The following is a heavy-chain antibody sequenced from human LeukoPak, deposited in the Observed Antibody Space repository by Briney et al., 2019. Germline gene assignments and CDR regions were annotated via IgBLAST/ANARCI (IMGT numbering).Heavy chain of an antibody. D-gene: IGHD3-3*01. Sequence: GASVKVSCKASGGTFSSYAISWVRQAPGQGLEWMGRIIPILGIANYAQKFQGRVTITADKSTSTAYMELSSLRSEDTAVYYCAKDVLWIFEDQDAFDIWGQGTMVTVSS. V-gene: IGHV1-69*04. J-gene: IGHJ3*02. CDR2: IIPILGIA. CDR3: AKDVLWIFEDQDAFDI. CDR1: GGTFSSYA.